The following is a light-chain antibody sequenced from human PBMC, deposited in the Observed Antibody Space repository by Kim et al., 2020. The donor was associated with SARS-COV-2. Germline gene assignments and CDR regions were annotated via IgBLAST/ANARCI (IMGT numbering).Light chain of an antibody. V-gene: IGKV3-15*01. Sequence: SVSPEERATLSCRASQSVNRDLAWYQKKPGQAHRLLIYDASTRATGIPARFSGSESGTEFTLTISSLQSEDFAIYYCQQYKNWPLTFGGGTKLEI. CDR1: QSVNRD. CDR2: DAS. CDR3: QQYKNWPLT. J-gene: IGKJ4*01.